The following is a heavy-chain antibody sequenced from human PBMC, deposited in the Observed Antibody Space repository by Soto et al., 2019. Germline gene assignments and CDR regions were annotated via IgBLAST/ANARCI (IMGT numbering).Heavy chain of an antibody. Sequence: GASVKVSCKVSGYTLTELSMHWVRQAPGKGLEWMGGFDPEDGETIYAQKFQGRVTMTEDTSTDTAYMELSSLRSEDTAVYYCATGRSSWSRSYYYYGMDVWGQGTTVTVSS. CDR3: ATGRSSWSRSYYYYGMDV. V-gene: IGHV1-24*01. D-gene: IGHD6-13*01. CDR2: FDPEDGET. J-gene: IGHJ6*02. CDR1: GYTLTELS.